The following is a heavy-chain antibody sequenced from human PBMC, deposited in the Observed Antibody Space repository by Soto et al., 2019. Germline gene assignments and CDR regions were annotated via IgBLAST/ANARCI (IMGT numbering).Heavy chain of an antibody. CDR3: ARADYGDYVSPPDY. CDR1: GYTFTSYG. D-gene: IGHD4-17*01. V-gene: IGHV1-18*01. Sequence: QVQLVQSGAEVKKPGASVKVSYKASGYTFTSYGISRVRQAPGQGREWMGWISAYNGNTNYAQKRQGRVTMTADTTTSTAYMELKSLRSDATAVYYCARADYGDYVSPPDYWGQGSLVNVS. J-gene: IGHJ4*02. CDR2: ISAYNGNT.